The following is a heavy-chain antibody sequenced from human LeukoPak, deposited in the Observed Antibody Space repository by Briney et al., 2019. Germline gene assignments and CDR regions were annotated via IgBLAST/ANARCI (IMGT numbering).Heavy chain of an antibody. V-gene: IGHV4-39*07. CDR2: ISYSGST. J-gene: IGHJ6*02. D-gene: IGHD2-2*01. CDR3: TRDLRLSYCSSTSCYRIDYYYGMDV. CDR1: GGSISGSTYY. Sequence: SETLSLTCIVSGGSISGSTYYWGWIRQPPGKGLEWIASISYSGSTYYNPSLKSRVTISVDTSKNQFSLKLSSVTAADTAVYYCTRDLRLSYCSSTSCYRIDYYYGMDVWGQGTTVTVSS.